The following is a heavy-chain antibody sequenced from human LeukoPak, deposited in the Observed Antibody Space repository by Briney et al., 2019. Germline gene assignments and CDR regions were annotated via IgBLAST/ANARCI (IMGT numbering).Heavy chain of an antibody. J-gene: IGHJ3*02. V-gene: IGHV4-31*03. D-gene: IGHD4-23*01. CDR1: GGSISSGGYY. CDR2: IYYSGST. Sequence: PSETLSLTCTVSGGSISSGGYYWSWVRQHPGKGLEWLGYIYYSGSTYYNPSLRSRVTISVDMSKNQFSLKLNSVTAADTAVYYCARFYGGNSSMLPRATFDIWGQGTMVTVSS. CDR3: ARFYGGNSSMLPRATFDI.